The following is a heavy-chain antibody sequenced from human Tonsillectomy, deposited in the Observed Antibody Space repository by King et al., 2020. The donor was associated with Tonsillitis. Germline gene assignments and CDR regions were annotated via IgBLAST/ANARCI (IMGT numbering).Heavy chain of an antibody. CDR1: GFSFNSDW. D-gene: IGHD2-21*02. V-gene: IGHV3-7*03. CDR2: INQNGIKT. Sequence: VQLVESGGGLVQPGGSLILSCAAPGFSFNSDWWSWVRQAPGKGREWVADINQNGIKTYYVASVRGRFTISRDNAKNSVYLQMYSLRAEDTAVYYCARDPHCGSDCYTLDFWGQGTLVTVSS. J-gene: IGHJ4*02. CDR3: ARDPHCGSDCYTLDF.